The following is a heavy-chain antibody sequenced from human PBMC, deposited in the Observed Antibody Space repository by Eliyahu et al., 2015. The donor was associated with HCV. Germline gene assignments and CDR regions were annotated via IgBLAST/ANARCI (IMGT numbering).Heavy chain of an antibody. CDR3: ARESYDHYGMDV. D-gene: IGHD3-16*01. CDR2: ISNSGDGT. V-gene: IGHV3-23*01. Sequence: EVQLLESGGGLVRPGESLRLSCVASGTPIRNYAXRWIRQSPGKGLEWVSGISNSGDGTGYADSVKGRFIVSRDDSKNTLYLQMNSLRAEDTARYYCARESYDHYGMDVWGLGTTVTVSS. CDR1: GTPIRNYA. J-gene: IGHJ6*02.